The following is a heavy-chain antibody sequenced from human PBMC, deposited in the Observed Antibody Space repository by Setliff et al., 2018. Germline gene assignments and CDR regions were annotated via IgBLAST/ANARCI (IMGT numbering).Heavy chain of an antibody. CDR1: GGSISSDSHY. CDR3: ARGITSGGYWGQSSHYLDV. CDR2: IYISGST. Sequence: SETLSLTCTVSGGSISSDSHYGGWIRQPAGKGLEWIGRIYISGSTIYNPSLKSRVTVSIDTSKNQFSLKLNSVTAADTAVYFCARGITSGGYWGQSSHYLDVWGKGTTVTSP. D-gene: IGHD3-22*01. J-gene: IGHJ6*03. V-gene: IGHV4-61*02.